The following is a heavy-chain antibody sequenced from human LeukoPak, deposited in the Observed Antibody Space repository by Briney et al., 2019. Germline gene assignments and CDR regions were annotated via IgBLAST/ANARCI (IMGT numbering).Heavy chain of an antibody. CDR1: GFTFSSYW. CDR2: IKQDGSDK. D-gene: IGHD6-25*01. Sequence: VQPGGSLRLSCAASGFTFSSYWMSWVRQAPGKGLEWVANIKQDGSDKNHVDSVKGRFTISRDNAKNSLYLQMNSLRAEDTAVYYCARGVSGSLDYWGQGTLVTVSS. V-gene: IGHV3-7*04. J-gene: IGHJ4*02. CDR3: ARGVSGSLDY.